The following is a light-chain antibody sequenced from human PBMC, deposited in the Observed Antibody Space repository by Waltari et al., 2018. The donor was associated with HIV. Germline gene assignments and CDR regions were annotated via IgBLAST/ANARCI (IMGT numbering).Light chain of an antibody. Sequence: EIVLTPSPATLSLSPGESATLPCRASQSISRSLAWYQQKPGQAPRLLIYDASSRATGIPARFSGSGSGTDFTLTISSLEPEDSAVYYCQQRSNWPSFGQGTRLEIK. CDR3: QQRSNWPS. CDR1: QSISRS. CDR2: DAS. V-gene: IGKV3-11*01. J-gene: IGKJ5*01.